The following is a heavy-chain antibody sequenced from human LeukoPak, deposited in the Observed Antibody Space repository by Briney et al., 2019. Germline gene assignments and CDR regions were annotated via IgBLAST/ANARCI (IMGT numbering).Heavy chain of an antibody. CDR2: ISSSGSTI. Sequence: GGSLRLSCAASGFTFSSYEMNWVRQAPGKGLEWVSYISSSGSTIYNADSVKGRFTISRDNAKNSLYLQMNSLRAEDTAVYYCARGGRYYYDSSPPRPSFDYWGRGTLVTVSS. D-gene: IGHD3-22*01. CDR3: ARGGRYYYDSSPPRPSFDY. V-gene: IGHV3-48*03. CDR1: GFTFSSYE. J-gene: IGHJ4*02.